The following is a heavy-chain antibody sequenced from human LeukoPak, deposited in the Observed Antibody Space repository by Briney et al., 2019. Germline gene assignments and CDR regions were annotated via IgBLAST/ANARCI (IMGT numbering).Heavy chain of an antibody. CDR2: ISSSSSYI. Sequence: GGSLRLSCAASGFTFSSYSMNWVRQAPGKGLEWVSSISSSSSYIYYADSVKGRFTISRDNAKNSLYLQMNSLRAEDTAVYYCAREDYGGKVYNYWGQGTLVTVSS. V-gene: IGHV3-21*01. J-gene: IGHJ4*02. CDR1: GFTFSSYS. D-gene: IGHD4-23*01. CDR3: AREDYGGKVYNY.